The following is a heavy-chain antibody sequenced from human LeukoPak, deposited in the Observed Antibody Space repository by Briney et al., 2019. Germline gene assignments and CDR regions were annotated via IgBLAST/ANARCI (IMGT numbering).Heavy chain of an antibody. D-gene: IGHD6-19*01. CDR3: ARDPHEFSSGWSHLEY. Sequence: GASVKVSCKASGYTFTSYGISWVRQAPGQGLEWMGWISAYNGNTNYAQKLQGRVTMTTDTSTSTAYMELRSLRSDDTAVYYCARDPHEFSSGWSHLEYWGQGTLVTVSS. J-gene: IGHJ4*02. CDR1: GYTFTSYG. CDR2: ISAYNGNT. V-gene: IGHV1-18*01.